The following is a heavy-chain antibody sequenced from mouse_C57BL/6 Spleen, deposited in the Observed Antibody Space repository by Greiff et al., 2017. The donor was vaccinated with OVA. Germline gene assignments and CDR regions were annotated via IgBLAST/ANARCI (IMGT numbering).Heavy chain of an antibody. CDR1: GFSFNTYA. Sequence: EAGGGLVQPKGSLKLSCAASGFSFNTYAMNWVRQAPGKGLEWVARIRSKSNNYATYYADSVKDRFTISRDDSESMLYLQMNNLKTEDTAMYYCVISTYDFYAMDYWGQGTSVTVSS. CDR2: IRSKSNNYAT. CDR3: VISTYDFYAMDY. J-gene: IGHJ4*01. D-gene: IGHD2-10*02. V-gene: IGHV10-1*01.